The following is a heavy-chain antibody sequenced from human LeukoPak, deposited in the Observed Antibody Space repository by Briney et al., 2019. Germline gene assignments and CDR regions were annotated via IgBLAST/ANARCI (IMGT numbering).Heavy chain of an antibody. CDR1: GFTFSGSA. CDR3: TRRGYCSSTSCSGGGYYGMDV. V-gene: IGHV3-73*01. D-gene: IGHD2-2*01. J-gene: IGHJ6*04. CDR2: IRSKANSYAT. Sequence: PGGSLRLSCAASGFTFSGSAMHWVRQASGKGLEWVGRIRSKANSYATAYAASVKGRFTISRDDSKNTAYLQMNSLKTEDTAVCYCTRRGYCSSTSCSGGGYYGMDVWGKGTTVTVSS.